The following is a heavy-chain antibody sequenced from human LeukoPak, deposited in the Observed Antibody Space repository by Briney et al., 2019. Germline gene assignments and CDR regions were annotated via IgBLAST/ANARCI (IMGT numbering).Heavy chain of an antibody. V-gene: IGHV1-8*03. D-gene: IGHD3-10*01. CDR3: ARVWRTYYYGSGSRGSFSY. J-gene: IGHJ4*02. CDR2: MNPNSGNT. Sequence: ASVKVSCKASGYTVTSYDINWVRQATGQGLEWMGWMNPNSGNTGYAQKFQGRVTITRNTSIGTAYMELSSLRSEDTAVYYCARVWRTYYYGSGSRGSFSYWGQGTLVTVSS. CDR1: GYTVTSYD.